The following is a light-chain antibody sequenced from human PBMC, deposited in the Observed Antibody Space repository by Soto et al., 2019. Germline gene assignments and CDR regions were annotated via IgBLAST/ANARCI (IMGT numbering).Light chain of an antibody. V-gene: IGLV2-8*01. Sequence: QSALTQPPSASGSPGQSVTISCTGTSRDVGGYNYVSWYQQHPGKAPKLMIYEVTKRPSGVPDRFSGSKSGNTASLTVSGLQAEDEADYYCLLYYGDIWVFGGGTKLTVL. J-gene: IGLJ3*02. CDR2: EVT. CDR3: LLYYGDIWV. CDR1: SRDVGGYNY.